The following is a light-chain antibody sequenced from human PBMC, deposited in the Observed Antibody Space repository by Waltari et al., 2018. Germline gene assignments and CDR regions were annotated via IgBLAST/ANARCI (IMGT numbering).Light chain of an antibody. CDR2: AAS. Sequence: DIQMTQSPSFLSASVGDRVTITCRASQDINVALAWYQQKPGKAPKLLIYAASTLQTGVPSKFSGGGSGTEFTLTISSLQPEDFASYYCQQADIFPLTFGGGTKVEIK. J-gene: IGKJ4*01. V-gene: IGKV1-9*01. CDR3: QQADIFPLT. CDR1: QDINVA.